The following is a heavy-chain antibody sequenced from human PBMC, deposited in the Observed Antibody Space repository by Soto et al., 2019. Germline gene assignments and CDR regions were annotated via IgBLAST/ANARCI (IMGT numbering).Heavy chain of an antibody. J-gene: IGHJ3*02. V-gene: IGHV4-34*01. CDR1: GGSFSCYY. CDR2: INHSGST. Sequence: SETLSLTCAVYGGSFSCYYWSWIRQPPGKGLEWIGEINHSGSTNYNPSLKSRVTISVDTSKNQFSLKLSSVTAADTAVYYCALGNFDAFDIWGQGTMVTV. CDR3: ALGNFDAFDI.